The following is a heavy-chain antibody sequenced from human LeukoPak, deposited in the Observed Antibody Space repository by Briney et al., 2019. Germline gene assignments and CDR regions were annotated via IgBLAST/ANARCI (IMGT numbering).Heavy chain of an antibody. Sequence: GGSLRLSCAASGFSFSDYEVNWVRQAPGKGLEWVSYIRSSGSAIYQADSVKGRFTISRDDARNSLYLQMNSLRVEDTAVYYCAKSRRLTLSGTGLDFDYWGQGTLVTVDS. J-gene: IGHJ4*02. D-gene: IGHD1-20*01. CDR1: GFSFSDYE. CDR3: AKSRRLTLSGTGLDFDY. V-gene: IGHV3-48*03. CDR2: IRSSGSAI.